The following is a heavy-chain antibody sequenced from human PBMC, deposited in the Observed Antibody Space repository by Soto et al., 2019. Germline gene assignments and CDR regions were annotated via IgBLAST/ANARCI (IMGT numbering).Heavy chain of an antibody. CDR1: GFTFSSYS. J-gene: IGHJ3*02. D-gene: IGHD2-15*01. CDR2: ISSSSSTI. CDR3: ARRYGSGRRCPLAI. V-gene: IGHV3-48*01. Sequence: GGSLRLSCAASGFTFSSYSMNWVRQAPGKGLEWVSYISSSSSTIYYADSVKGRFTISRDNAKNSLYLQMNSLRAEDTAVYYWARRYGSGRRCPLAIPGQLTIVPVSS.